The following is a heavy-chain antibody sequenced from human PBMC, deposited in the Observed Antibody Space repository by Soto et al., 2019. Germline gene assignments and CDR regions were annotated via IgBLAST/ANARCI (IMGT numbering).Heavy chain of an antibody. CDR3: ARFVRSCSATTCSTRADV. V-gene: IGHV4-61*01. J-gene: IGHJ1*01. CDR2: IYSGGST. Sequence: TSETLSLTCTVSGGFVNSDTHSWSWIRQTPGKRLEWIGFIYSGGSTKNPSLRSRVTMSVDTSKNQFSLKLRSVIVADTAVYHCARFVRSCSATTCSTRADVWGQGTLVTVSS. CDR1: GGFVNSDTHS. D-gene: IGHD2-2*01.